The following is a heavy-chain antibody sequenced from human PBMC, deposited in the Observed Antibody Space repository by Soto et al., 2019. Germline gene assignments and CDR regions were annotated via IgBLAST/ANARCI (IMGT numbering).Heavy chain of an antibody. V-gene: IGHV3-23*01. CDR1: GFIFSNYV. J-gene: IGHJ4*02. Sequence: GGSLRLSCAGSGFIFSNYVLNWVRQAPGRGLEWVSFISGNGRATYYADSVEGRFTISRDNSKDTVFLQMNSLTAEDTAVYFCAKERDNWNYFPADSWGQGTVVTVSS. CDR3: AKERDNWNYFPADS. D-gene: IGHD1-7*01. CDR2: ISGNGRAT.